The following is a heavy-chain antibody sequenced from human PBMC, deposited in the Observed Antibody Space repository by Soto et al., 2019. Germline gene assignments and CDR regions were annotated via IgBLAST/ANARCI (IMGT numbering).Heavy chain of an antibody. V-gene: IGHV4-34*01. D-gene: IGHD6-19*01. CDR2: INHSGST. CDR3: ARGRTVSGTMGYYYYGMDV. CDR1: GGSFSGYY. Sequence: SETLSLTCAVYGGSFSGYYWSWIRQPPGKGLEWIGEINHSGSTNYNPSLKSRVTISVDTSKNQFSLKLSSVTAADTAVYYCARGRTVSGTMGYYYYGMDVWGQGTTVTVSS. J-gene: IGHJ6*02.